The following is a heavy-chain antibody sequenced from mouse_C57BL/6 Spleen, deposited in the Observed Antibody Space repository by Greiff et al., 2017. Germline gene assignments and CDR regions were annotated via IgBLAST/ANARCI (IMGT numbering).Heavy chain of an antibody. D-gene: IGHD3-2*02. Sequence: VQLQQSGAELVRPGASVKLSCTASGFNIKDDYMHWVKQRPEQGLEWIGWIDPENGDTEYASKFQGKATITADTSSNTAYLQLSSLTSEDTAVYYWTTVDSSGTLAYWGQGTLVTVSA. CDR2: IDPENGDT. CDR1: GFNIKDDY. V-gene: IGHV14-4*01. J-gene: IGHJ3*01. CDR3: TTVDSSGTLAY.